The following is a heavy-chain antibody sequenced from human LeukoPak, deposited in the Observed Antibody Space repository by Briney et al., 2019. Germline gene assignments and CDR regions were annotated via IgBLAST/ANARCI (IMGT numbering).Heavy chain of an antibody. Sequence: ASVKVSCKASGYTFITYGISWVRQARGQGLEWMGWISGYNGNTNYAQKFQGRVTMTTDTSTTTANMELRSLTSDDTAVYYCARDIVSAMAVYDAFDVWGQGTMVTVSS. CDR2: ISGYNGNT. CDR3: ARDIVSAMAVYDAFDV. CDR1: GYTFITYG. D-gene: IGHD5/OR15-5a*01. V-gene: IGHV1-18*01. J-gene: IGHJ3*01.